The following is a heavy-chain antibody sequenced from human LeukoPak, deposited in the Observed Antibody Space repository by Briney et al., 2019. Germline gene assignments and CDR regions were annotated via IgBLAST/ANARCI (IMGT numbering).Heavy chain of an antibody. Sequence: GASVKVSCKASGYTFTGYYMHWVRQALGQGLEWMGWINPNSGGTNYAQKFQGRVTMTRDTSISTAYMELSRLRSDDTAVYYCARDHSGSYYGAGYWGQGTLVTVSS. CDR2: INPNSGGT. J-gene: IGHJ4*02. D-gene: IGHD1-26*01. CDR3: ARDHSGSYYGAGY. CDR1: GYTFTGYY. V-gene: IGHV1-2*02.